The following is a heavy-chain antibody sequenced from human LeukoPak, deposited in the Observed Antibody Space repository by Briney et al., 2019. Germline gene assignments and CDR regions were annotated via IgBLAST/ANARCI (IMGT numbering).Heavy chain of an antibody. V-gene: IGHV4-4*02. D-gene: IGHD6-13*01. CDR2: INHSGST. J-gene: IGHJ4*02. CDR1: GFSLSNARMG. Sequence: SGPTLVNPTETLTLTCTVPGFSLSNARMGVSWIRQPPGKGLEWIGEINHSGSTNYNPSLKSRVTISVDTSKNQFSLKLSSVTAADTAVYYCARRRSKLNSSRYPFDYWGQGTLVTVSS. CDR3: ARRRSKLNSSRYPFDY.